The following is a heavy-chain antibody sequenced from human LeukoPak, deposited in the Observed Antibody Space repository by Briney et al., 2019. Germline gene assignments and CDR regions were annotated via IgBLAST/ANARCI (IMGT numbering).Heavy chain of an antibody. CDR3: ARASASPTNSNSYYFETTKKNAFDI. Sequence: ASAKVSCEASGYTFTSYYMHWVRQAPGQGLEWMGIINPSGGSTRYAQKFQGRVTITTDTSTSTAYMELRSLSSDDTAVYYCARASASPTNSNSYYFETTKKNAFDIWGQGTMVTVSS. J-gene: IGHJ3*02. V-gene: IGHV1-46*01. CDR2: INPSGGST. CDR1: GYTFTSYY. D-gene: IGHD3-22*01.